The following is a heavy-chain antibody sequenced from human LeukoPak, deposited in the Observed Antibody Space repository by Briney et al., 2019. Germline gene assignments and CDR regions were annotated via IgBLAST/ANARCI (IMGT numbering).Heavy chain of an antibody. CDR2: IYTSGST. CDR3: ARDPVDTAMVTSWFDP. J-gene: IGHJ5*02. CDR1: GGSISSYY. Sequence: SETLPLTCTVSGGSISSYYWSWIRQPAGKGLEWIGRIYTSGSTNYNPSLKSRVTMSVDTSKNQFSLKLSSVTAADTAVYYCARDPVDTAMVTSWFDPWGQGTLVTVSS. D-gene: IGHD5-18*01. V-gene: IGHV4-4*07.